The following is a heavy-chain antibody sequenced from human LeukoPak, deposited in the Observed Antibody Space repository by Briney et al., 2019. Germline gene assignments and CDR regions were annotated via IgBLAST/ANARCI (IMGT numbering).Heavy chain of an antibody. CDR2: VYHSGST. Sequence: SETLSLTCAVSGYSISSGYYWGWIRQPPGKGLEWIGSVYHSGSTFYNPSLKSRVTISVDTSKNQFSLRLSSVTAADTAVYYCARRLGRPNTDIDYWGQGTLVTVSS. CDR1: GYSISSGYY. D-gene: IGHD3-16*01. J-gene: IGHJ4*02. V-gene: IGHV4-38-2*01. CDR3: ARRLGRPNTDIDY.